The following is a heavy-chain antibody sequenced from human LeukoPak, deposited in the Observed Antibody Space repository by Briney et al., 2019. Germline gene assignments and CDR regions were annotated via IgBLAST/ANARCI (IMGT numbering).Heavy chain of an antibody. CDR3: AKESHYDSGAYYVDY. CDR1: GFSVSSNY. D-gene: IGHD3-10*01. V-gene: IGHV3-53*01. J-gene: IGHJ4*02. Sequence: GGSLRLSCAASGFSVSSNYMSWVRQAPGKGLEWVSFIYSGGSTYYPDSVKGRFTFSRDNSKNMLYLQMNSLRAEDTAIYYCAKESHYDSGAYYVDYWGQGTLVTVSS. CDR2: IYSGGST.